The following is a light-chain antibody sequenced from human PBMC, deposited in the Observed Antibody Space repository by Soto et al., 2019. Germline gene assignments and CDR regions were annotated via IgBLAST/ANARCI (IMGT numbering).Light chain of an antibody. J-gene: IGLJ1*01. V-gene: IGLV3-21*02. CDR1: NIGSKT. CDR3: QVWDISADPNYV. CDR2: DDR. Sequence: SYELTQSSSVSVAPGQTATVTCWGNNIGSKTVHWYQQRPGQAPVLVVYDDRDRPSGIPERFSGSNSENTATLTISRVEAGDEADYSCQVWDISADPNYVFGPGTKVTVL.